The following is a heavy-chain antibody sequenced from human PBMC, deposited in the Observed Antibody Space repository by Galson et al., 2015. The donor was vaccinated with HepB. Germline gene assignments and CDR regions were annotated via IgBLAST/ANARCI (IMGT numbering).Heavy chain of an antibody. J-gene: IGHJ6*02. CDR2: IVVGSVNT. D-gene: IGHD3-9*01. Sequence: SLKVSCKASGFTFSNSAVQWVRQARGQRLEWVAWIVVGSVNTNYAHKVQERVTITRDMAKTTTYMEMSSLRSEDTAVYYCAADPWAWEILDGYAYGLEVWGQGTTVTVSS. CDR3: AADPWAWEILDGYAYGLEV. V-gene: IGHV1-58*01. CDR1: GFTFSNSA.